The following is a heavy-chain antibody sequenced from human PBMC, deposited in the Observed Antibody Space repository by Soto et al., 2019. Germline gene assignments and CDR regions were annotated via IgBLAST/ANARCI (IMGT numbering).Heavy chain of an antibody. J-gene: IGHJ4*02. Sequence: EVQLVESGGGLVQPGRSLRLSCAASGFTFDDYAMHWVRQAPGKGLEWVSSISWNSGTIDYADSVKGRFTISRVNAKNSLFLQMNSLRPEDTALYYCAKDRTGPYGDFDYWGQGTLVTVSS. CDR2: ISWNSGTI. CDR3: AKDRTGPYGDFDY. CDR1: GFTFDDYA. V-gene: IGHV3-9*01. D-gene: IGHD4-17*01.